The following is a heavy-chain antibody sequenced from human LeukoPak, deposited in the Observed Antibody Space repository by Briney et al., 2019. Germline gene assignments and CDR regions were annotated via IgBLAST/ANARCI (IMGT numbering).Heavy chain of an antibody. Sequence: PSETLTLTCTVSGGSISSYYWSWIRQPPGKGLEWIGYIYYSGSTSYNPSLKSRVTISVDTSKNQFSLKLSSVTAADTAVYYCARALRGYSYGFDYWGQGTQVTVSS. CDR2: IYYSGST. CDR3: ARALRGYSYGFDY. CDR1: GGSISSYY. D-gene: IGHD5-18*01. V-gene: IGHV4-59*01. J-gene: IGHJ4*02.